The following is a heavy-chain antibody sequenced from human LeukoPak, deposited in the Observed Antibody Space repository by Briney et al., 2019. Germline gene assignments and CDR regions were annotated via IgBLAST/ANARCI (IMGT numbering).Heavy chain of an antibody. J-gene: IGHJ4*02. Sequence: GGSLRLSCAASGFTFSSYAMNWVRQAPGKGLEWVSAISGSGSTTYYADSVKGRFTISRDNSKNILYLQMNSLRVEDTAVYYCTKASAARCIGVFCYPFDHWGQGTLVTVSS. D-gene: IGHD2-15*01. CDR1: GFTFSSYA. CDR3: TKASAARCIGVFCYPFDH. V-gene: IGHV3-23*01. CDR2: ISGSGSTT.